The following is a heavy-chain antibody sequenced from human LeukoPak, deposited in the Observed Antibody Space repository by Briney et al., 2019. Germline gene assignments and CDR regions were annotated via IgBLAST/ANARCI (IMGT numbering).Heavy chain of an antibody. V-gene: IGHV3-33*06. CDR2: IWYDGSYK. CDR3: AKDFYVGPVLARYFDY. Sequence: GRSLRLSCAASGFTFSNFGMHWVRQAPGKGLEWVAVIWYDGSYKYYADSVKGRFTISRDNSKNTLYLQMNSLRAEDTAVYYCAKDFYVGPVLARYFDYWGQGTLVTVSS. CDR1: GFTFSNFG. D-gene: IGHD2-8*02. J-gene: IGHJ4*02.